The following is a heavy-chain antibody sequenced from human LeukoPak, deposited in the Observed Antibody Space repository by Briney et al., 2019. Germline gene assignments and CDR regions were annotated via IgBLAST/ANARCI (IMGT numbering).Heavy chain of an antibody. CDR2: IYTSGST. CDR1: GGSISSGSYY. CDR3: AREDVSDYYDSSGYPPGGIDY. Sequence: SQTLSLTCTVSGGSISSGSYYWSWIRQPAGKGLEWIGRIYTSGSTNYNPSLKSRVTISVDTSKNQFSLKLSSVTAADTAVNYCAREDVSDYYDSSGYPPGGIDYWGQGTLVTVSS. D-gene: IGHD3-22*01. V-gene: IGHV4-61*02. J-gene: IGHJ4*02.